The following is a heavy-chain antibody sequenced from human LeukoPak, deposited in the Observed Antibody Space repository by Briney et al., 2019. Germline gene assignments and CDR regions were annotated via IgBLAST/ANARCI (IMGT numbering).Heavy chain of an antibody. CDR3: ARDPWELHKKGLDY. D-gene: IGHD1-26*01. J-gene: IGHJ4*02. V-gene: IGHV4-4*02. Sequence: GSLRLSCAASGFTFSSYWMSWVRQPPGKGLEWIGEIYHSGSTNYNPSLKSRVTISVDKSKNQFSLKLSSVTAADTAVYYCARDPWELHKKGLDYWGQGTLVTVSS. CDR1: GFTFSSYW. CDR2: IYHSGST.